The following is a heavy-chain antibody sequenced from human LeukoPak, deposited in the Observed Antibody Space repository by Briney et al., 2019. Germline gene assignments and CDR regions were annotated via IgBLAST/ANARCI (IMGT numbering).Heavy chain of an antibody. D-gene: IGHD2-8*01. CDR2: IAYDGSNK. J-gene: IGHJ4*02. V-gene: IGHV3-30-3*01. CDR3: AKDGFCTNGVCYPRHFDY. Sequence: GRSLRLSCAASGFTFRTYCMHWVRQAPAKGLEWVAVIAYDGSNKYYADSVKGRFTISRDNSKNTLYLQMNSLGAEDTAVYYCAKDGFCTNGVCYPRHFDYWGQGTLVTVSS. CDR1: GFTFRTYC.